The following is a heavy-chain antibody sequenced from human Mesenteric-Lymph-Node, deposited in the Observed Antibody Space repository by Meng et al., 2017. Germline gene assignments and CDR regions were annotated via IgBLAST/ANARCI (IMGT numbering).Heavy chain of an antibody. CDR1: GFTFNSYA. Sequence: GGSLRLSCAASGFTFNSYAMSWVRQAPGKGLEWVSAISGSGGSTYYTDSVKGRFTISRDNSKNTLYLQMNSLRAEDTAVYYCARENSRRGYSYGLLAVGYWGQGTLVTVSS. CDR3: ARENSRRGYSYGLLAVGY. D-gene: IGHD5-18*01. V-gene: IGHV3-23*01. CDR2: ISGSGGST. J-gene: IGHJ4*02.